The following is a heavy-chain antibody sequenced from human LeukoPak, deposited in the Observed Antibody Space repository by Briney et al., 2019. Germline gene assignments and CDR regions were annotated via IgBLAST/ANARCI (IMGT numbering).Heavy chain of an antibody. CDR1: GGSISSSKYY. CDR2: IFNSGST. V-gene: IGHV4-39*01. D-gene: IGHD1-20*01. CDR3: ARGRYNWNRRHYFDI. J-gene: IGHJ3*02. Sequence: PSETLSLTCTVSGGSISSSKYYWGWIRQPPGKGLEWIGTIFNSGSTHYNPSLKSRVTISVDTSKNQFSLKLSSVTAADTAVYYCARGRYNWNRRHYFDIWGQGTMVTVSS.